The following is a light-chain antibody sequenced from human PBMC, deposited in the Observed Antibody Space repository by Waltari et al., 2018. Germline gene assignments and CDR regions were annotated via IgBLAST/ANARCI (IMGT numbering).Light chain of an antibody. Sequence: QSVLTQPPSASGTPGQGVTISWSGTYPHIAIKPFTCNLQLPGTAPKLLIYNNNQLPSGIPARCSASTSGTSASLAISGLQSEDEADYYCAAWFDSLNAWVFAGGTKLTVL. CDR2: NNN. CDR1: YPHIAIKP. J-gene: IGLJ3*02. V-gene: IGLV1-44*01. CDR3: AAWFDSLNAWV.